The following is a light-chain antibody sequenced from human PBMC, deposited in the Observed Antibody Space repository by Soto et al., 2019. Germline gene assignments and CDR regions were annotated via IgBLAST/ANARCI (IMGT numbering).Light chain of an antibody. V-gene: IGKV3-11*01. J-gene: IGKJ2*01. Sequence: EIVLTQSPATLSLSPGERATLSCRASQSVSSYLAWYQQKPGQAPRLLIYDASNRATGIPARFSGSGSGTDFTLTSSSLEPEDFAVYYCQQRSNLRPYTFGQGTKLEIK. CDR1: QSVSSY. CDR3: QQRSNLRPYT. CDR2: DAS.